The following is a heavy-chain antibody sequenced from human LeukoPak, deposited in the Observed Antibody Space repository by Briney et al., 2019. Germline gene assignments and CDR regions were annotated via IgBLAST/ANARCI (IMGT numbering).Heavy chain of an antibody. Sequence: KSSETLSLTCTVSGGSISSSSYYWGWIRQPPGKGLEWIGSIYYSGSTYYNPSLKSRVTISVDTSKNQFSLKLSSVTAADTAVYYCARDRGGWRRYYYYYMDVWGKGTTVTVSS. CDR3: ARDRGGWRRYYYYYMDV. J-gene: IGHJ6*03. CDR1: GGSISSSSYY. V-gene: IGHV4-39*07. CDR2: IYYSGST. D-gene: IGHD3-10*01.